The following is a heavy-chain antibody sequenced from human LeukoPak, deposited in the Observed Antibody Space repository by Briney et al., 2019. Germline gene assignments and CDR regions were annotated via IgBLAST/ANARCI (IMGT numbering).Heavy chain of an antibody. J-gene: IGHJ4*02. Sequence: GESLRLSCAASGVTFSNYGMSWVRQAPGKGLEWVSAISGSGGTTYYADSVKGRFTISRDNSKNTLYLQMNSLRAEDTAVYYCANDVGRGGWPDRYFDYWGQGTLVTVSS. V-gene: IGHV3-23*01. CDR3: ANDVGRGGWPDRYFDY. CDR2: ISGSGGTT. CDR1: GVTFSNYG. D-gene: IGHD6-19*01.